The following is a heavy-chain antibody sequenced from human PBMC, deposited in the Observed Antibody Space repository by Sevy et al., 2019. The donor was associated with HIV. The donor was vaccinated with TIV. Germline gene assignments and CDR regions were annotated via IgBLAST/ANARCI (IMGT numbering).Heavy chain of an antibody. J-gene: IGHJ4*02. CDR2: IYYNGHI. D-gene: IGHD1-26*01. CDR1: GGSITSLY. Sequence: SETLSLTCTVSGGSITSLYCNWIRQPPGKGLEWIATIYYNGHINYNPSLRSRVTLSLDTSKNQFSLRLSSVTAADTAMYYCAGENAWGRGYSWGQGTLVTVSS. V-gene: IGHV4-59*11. CDR3: AGENAWGRGYS.